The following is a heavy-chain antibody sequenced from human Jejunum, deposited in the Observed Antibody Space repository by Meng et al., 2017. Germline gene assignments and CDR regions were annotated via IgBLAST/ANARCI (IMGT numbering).Heavy chain of an antibody. J-gene: IGHJ4*02. D-gene: IGHD2-8*01. CDR3: ARAYCTDVSCHDFFDS. CDR2: IDPSEST. V-gene: IGHV4-4*02. CDR1: GASISRTNW. Sequence: QVQLAESGPGLVKPSGTLSLPCAVSGASISRTNWWSWVRPPPGKGLEWIGKIDPSESTHYNPSLKGRVTISADRSKNQFSLRLTSVTAADTAIYYCARAYCTDVSCHDFFDSWGQGTLVTVSS.